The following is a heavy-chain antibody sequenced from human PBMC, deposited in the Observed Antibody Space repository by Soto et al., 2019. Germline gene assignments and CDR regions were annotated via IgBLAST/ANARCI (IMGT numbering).Heavy chain of an antibody. D-gene: IGHD6-13*01. J-gene: IGHJ6*02. V-gene: IGHV3-33*01. Sequence: GGSLRLSCAASGFTFSSYGMHWVRQAPGKGLEWVAVIWYDGSNKYYADSVKGRFTISRDNSKNTLYLQMNSLRAEDTAVYYCAREPGIAAAGVFGTYYYYGMDVWGQGTTVTVSS. CDR2: IWYDGSNK. CDR3: AREPGIAAAGVFGTYYYYGMDV. CDR1: GFTFSSYG.